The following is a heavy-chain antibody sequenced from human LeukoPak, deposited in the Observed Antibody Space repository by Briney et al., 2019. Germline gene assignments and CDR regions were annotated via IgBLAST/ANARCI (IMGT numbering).Heavy chain of an antibody. CDR2: ISSSSSYT. CDR3: ASYLGATPFDY. Sequence: PGGSLRLSCAASGFTFSDYYMSWIRQAPGKGLEWVSHISSSSSYTNYADSVKGRFTISRDNAKNSLYLQMNSLRAEDTAVYYCASYLGATPFDYWGQGTLVTVSS. V-gene: IGHV3-11*03. J-gene: IGHJ4*02. D-gene: IGHD1-26*01. CDR1: GFTFSDYY.